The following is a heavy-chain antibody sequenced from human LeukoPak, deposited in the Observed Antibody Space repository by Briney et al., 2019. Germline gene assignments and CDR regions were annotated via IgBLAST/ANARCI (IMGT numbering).Heavy chain of an antibody. Sequence: PSETLSLTCAVSGYSISSGYCCGWIRQPPGKGLEWIGSICHSGSTYYNPSLKSRVTISIDTSKNQFSLKLSSVTAADTAVYYCARPRGGYSGYVDYWGQGTLVTVSS. CDR1: GYSISSGYC. J-gene: IGHJ4*02. V-gene: IGHV4-38-2*01. CDR3: ARPRGGYSGYVDY. D-gene: IGHD5-12*01. CDR2: ICHSGST.